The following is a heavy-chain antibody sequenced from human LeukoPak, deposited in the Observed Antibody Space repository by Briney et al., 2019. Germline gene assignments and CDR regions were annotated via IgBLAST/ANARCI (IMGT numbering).Heavy chain of an antibody. J-gene: IGHJ4*02. CDR1: GGSISSYY. CDR2: IYYSGST. Sequence: SETLSLTCTVSGGSISSYYWTWIRQTPGKGLEWIGYIYYSGSTNYNPSLKSRVTISVDTSKNQFSLKLSSVTAADTAVYYCASLTGTTVYWGQGTLVTVSS. D-gene: IGHD1-7*01. V-gene: IGHV4-59*08. CDR3: ASLTGTTVY.